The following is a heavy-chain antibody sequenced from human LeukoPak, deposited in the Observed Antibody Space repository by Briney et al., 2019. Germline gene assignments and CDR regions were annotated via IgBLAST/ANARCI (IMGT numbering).Heavy chain of an antibody. Sequence: SETLSLTCTVSGGSISSYYWSWIRQPPGKGLEWIGYIYHSGSTNYNPSLKSRVTISVDTSKNQFSLKLSSVTAADTAIYYCARREVYSSCYYTAFDIWGQGTMVTVSS. CDR3: ARREVYSSCYYTAFDI. J-gene: IGHJ3*02. V-gene: IGHV4-59*08. CDR1: GGSISSYY. D-gene: IGHD6-25*01. CDR2: IYHSGST.